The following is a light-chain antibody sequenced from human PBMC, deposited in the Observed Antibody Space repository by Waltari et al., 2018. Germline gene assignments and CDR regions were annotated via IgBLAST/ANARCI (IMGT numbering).Light chain of an antibody. CDR2: KAS. V-gene: IGKV1-5*03. CDR3: QQYNSYSLLS. J-gene: IGKJ4*01. CDR1: QSISKG. Sequence: DIQMTQSPSTLSASVGDSVIFSCRASQSISKGLAWYQPKPGKAPKLLIYKASTLESGVPSRFSGSGSGTEFTLTISSLQPEDFATYYCQQYNSYSLLSFGGGTKVEIK.